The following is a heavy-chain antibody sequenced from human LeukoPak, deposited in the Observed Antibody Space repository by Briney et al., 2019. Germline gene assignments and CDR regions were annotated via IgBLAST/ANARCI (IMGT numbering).Heavy chain of an antibody. CDR3: ARGPEDYYYAMDV. Sequence: ASVKVSCKAPGYTFTSDYIHWVRQAPGQGLEWMGIINPSGSTNYAQNFQGRVAMTRDTSTSTVYMELSSLRSEDTAVYYCARGPEDYYYAMDVWGQGTTVTVSS. J-gene: IGHJ6*02. CDR2: INPSGST. CDR1: GYTFTSDY. V-gene: IGHV1-46*01.